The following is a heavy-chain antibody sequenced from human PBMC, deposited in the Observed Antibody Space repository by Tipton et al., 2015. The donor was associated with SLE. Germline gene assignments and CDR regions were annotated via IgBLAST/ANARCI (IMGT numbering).Heavy chain of an antibody. J-gene: IGHJ4*02. V-gene: IGHV1-2*02. CDR2: INPNSGGT. Sequence: QSGPEVKKPGASVKVSCKASGYTFTGYYMHWVRQAPGQGLEWMGWINPNSGGTNYAPKFQGRVTMTRDTSISTAYMELSRLISDDTAVYYWARARRIAAAGDYWGQGTLVTVSS. D-gene: IGHD6-13*01. CDR3: ARARRIAAAGDY. CDR1: GYTFTGYY.